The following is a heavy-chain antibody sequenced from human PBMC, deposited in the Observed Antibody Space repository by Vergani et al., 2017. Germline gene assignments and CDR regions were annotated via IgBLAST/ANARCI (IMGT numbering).Heavy chain of an antibody. V-gene: IGHV5-51*01. CDR1: GYDFTNYW. Sequence: EVQLVQSGAEVKKPGESLKISCKAFGYDFTNYWIGWVRQMPGKGLEWMGIIYPGDSDTRYSPSFQGQVTISADKSISTAYLQWSSLKASDTAMYYCATHYYDSSGYFDYWGQGTLVTVSS. CDR2: IYPGDSDT. J-gene: IGHJ4*02. D-gene: IGHD3-22*01. CDR3: ATHYYDSSGYFDY.